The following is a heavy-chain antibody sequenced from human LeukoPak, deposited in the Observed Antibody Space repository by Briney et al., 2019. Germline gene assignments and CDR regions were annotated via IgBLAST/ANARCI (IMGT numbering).Heavy chain of an antibody. CDR3: ARTPPRRYVWGSYRLPSAFDI. CDR2: IYPGDSDT. J-gene: IGHJ3*02. V-gene: IGHV5-51*01. D-gene: IGHD3-16*02. Sequence: GESLKISCKGSGYSLTSYWIGWVRQMPGKGLEWMGIIYPGDSDTRYSPSFQGQVTISADKSISTAYLQWSSLKASDTAMYYCARTPPRRYVWGSYRLPSAFDIWGQGTMVTVSS. CDR1: GYSLTSYW.